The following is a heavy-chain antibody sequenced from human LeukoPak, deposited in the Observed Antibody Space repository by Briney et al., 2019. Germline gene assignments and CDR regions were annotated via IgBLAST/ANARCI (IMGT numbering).Heavy chain of an antibody. CDR1: GGSIISADHY. CDR2: IFYSGST. CDR3: ARDKSGSDSARGAVIDI. J-gene: IGHJ3*02. Sequence: PSETLSLTCTVSGGSIISADHYWSWIRQPPGKGLEWIGYIFYSGSTYYNPSLKSRLTISVDTSKNQFSLKLSSVTAADTAVYYCARDKSGSDSARGAVIDICGQGAMVTVSS. D-gene: IGHD1-26*01. V-gene: IGHV4-30-4*01.